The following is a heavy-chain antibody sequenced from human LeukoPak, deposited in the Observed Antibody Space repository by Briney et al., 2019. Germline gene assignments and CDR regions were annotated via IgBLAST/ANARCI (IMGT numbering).Heavy chain of an antibody. CDR3: ARDSLVRGVIETNYFDF. J-gene: IGHJ4*02. D-gene: IGHD3-10*01. CDR1: GDSISSGGYY. Sequence: SETLSLTCTVSGDSISSGGYYWSWIRQHPGKGLEGIGYIYYSGSTYYNPSPKSRVTISRDTTKNQFSLKLSSVTAADTAVYYCARDSLVRGVIETNYFDFWGQGTLVTVSS. CDR2: IYYSGST. V-gene: IGHV4-31*03.